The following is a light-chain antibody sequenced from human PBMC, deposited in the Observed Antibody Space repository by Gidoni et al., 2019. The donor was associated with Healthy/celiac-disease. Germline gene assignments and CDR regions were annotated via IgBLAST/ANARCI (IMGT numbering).Light chain of an antibody. CDR1: QSISSY. CDR2: AAS. Sequence: DIQMTQSPSSLSASVGDRVTITCRASQSISSYLNWYQQKPGKAPKLLIYAASSLQSGVPSRFSGSGSGTDFTLTISSLQPEDFATYYGQQSYSTPLFXPXTKVXIK. CDR3: QQSYSTPL. V-gene: IGKV1-39*01. J-gene: IGKJ3*01.